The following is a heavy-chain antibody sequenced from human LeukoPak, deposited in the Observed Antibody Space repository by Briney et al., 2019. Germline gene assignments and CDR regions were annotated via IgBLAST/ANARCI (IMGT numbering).Heavy chain of an antibody. CDR2: ISAYNGNT. CDR1: GYTFTSYG. D-gene: IGHD2-2*01. Sequence: ASVTVSCKASGYTFTSYGISWVRQAPGQGLEWMGWISAYNGNTNYAQKLQGRVTMTTDTSTSTAYMELRSLRSDDTAVYYCARVEGYCSSTSCQEFDPWGQGTLVTVSS. J-gene: IGHJ5*02. V-gene: IGHV1-18*01. CDR3: ARVEGYCSSTSCQEFDP.